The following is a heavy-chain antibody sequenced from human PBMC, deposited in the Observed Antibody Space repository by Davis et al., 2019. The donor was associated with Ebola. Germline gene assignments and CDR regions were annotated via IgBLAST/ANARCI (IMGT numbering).Heavy chain of an antibody. CDR2: ININTGNP. D-gene: IGHD6-19*01. V-gene: IGHV7-4-1*02. CDR3: ARDKEGSSGSSAFDI. Sequence: AASVKVSCKASGYTFTSYAMNWVRQAPGQGLEWMGWININTGNPTYAQGFTGRFVFSLDTSVSTAYLQISSLKAEDTAVYYCARDKEGSSGSSAFDIWGQGTMVTVSS. CDR1: GYTFTSYA. J-gene: IGHJ3*02.